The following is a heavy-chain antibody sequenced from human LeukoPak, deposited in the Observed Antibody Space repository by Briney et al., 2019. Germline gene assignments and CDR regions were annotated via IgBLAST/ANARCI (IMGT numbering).Heavy chain of an antibody. D-gene: IGHD5-12*01. V-gene: IGHV1-46*01. CDR3: ASHSRGYSGYDSTYYFDY. CDR1: GYTFTSYY. CDR2: INPSGGST. Sequence: ASVKVSCKASGYTFTSYYMHWVRQAPGQGLEWMGIINPSGGSTSYAQKFQGRVTMTRDTSTSTVYMELSRLRSEDTAVYYCASHSRGYSGYDSTYYFDYWGQGTLVTVSS. J-gene: IGHJ4*02.